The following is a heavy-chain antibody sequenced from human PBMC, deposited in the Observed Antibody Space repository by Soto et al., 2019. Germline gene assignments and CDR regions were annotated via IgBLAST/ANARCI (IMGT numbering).Heavy chain of an antibody. CDR2: ISYDGSNK. V-gene: IGHV3-30*18. Sequence: QVQLVESGGGVVQPGRSLRLSCAASGFTFSSYGMHWVRQAPGKGLEWVAVISYDGSNKYYANSVKGRFTTSRVNPKNTLYLQKNSPRAEDTAVYYYAKDGANLCRHCSGGGCYSRYCYYGIDVW. J-gene: IGHJ6*01. CDR3: AKDGANLCRHCSGGGCYSRYCYYGIDV. D-gene: IGHD2-15*01. CDR1: GFTFSSYG.